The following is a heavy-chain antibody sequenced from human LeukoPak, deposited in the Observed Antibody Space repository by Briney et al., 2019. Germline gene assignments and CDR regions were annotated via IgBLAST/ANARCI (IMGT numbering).Heavy chain of an antibody. V-gene: IGHV3-66*01. CDR3: ARYIHYGDYSFDY. CDR1: GVTLSSFW. Sequence: GGSLRLSCAASGVTLSSFWMTWVRQAPGKGLEWVSVIYSGGSTYYADSVKGRFTISRDNSKNTLYLQMNSLRAEDTAVYYCARYIHYGDYSFDYGGQGTLVTVSS. D-gene: IGHD4-17*01. CDR2: IYSGGST. J-gene: IGHJ4*02.